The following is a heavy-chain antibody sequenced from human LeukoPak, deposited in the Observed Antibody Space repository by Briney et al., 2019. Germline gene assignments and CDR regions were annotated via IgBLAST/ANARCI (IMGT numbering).Heavy chain of an antibody. V-gene: IGHV1-2*02. D-gene: IGHD3-10*01. CDR3: AREPMVRDFNWFDP. CDR1: GYTFTGYY. J-gene: IGHJ5*02. Sequence: ASVKVSCKASGYTFTGYYMHWVRQAPGQGLEWMGGINPNSGGTNYAQKVQGRVTMTRDTSISTAYMELNRLTSDDTAVYYCAREPMVRDFNWFDPWGQGTLVTVSS. CDR2: INPNSGGT.